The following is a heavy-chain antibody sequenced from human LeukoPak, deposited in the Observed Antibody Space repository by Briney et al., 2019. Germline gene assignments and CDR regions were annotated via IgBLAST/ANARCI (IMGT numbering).Heavy chain of an antibody. D-gene: IGHD3-3*02. CDR1: GFTFSSYW. CDR2: IKQDGSEK. CDR3: ARELIVGFLEWLIDY. J-gene: IGHJ4*02. V-gene: IGHV3-7*01. Sequence: GGSLRLSCAASGFTFSSYWMSWVRQAPGKRLEWVANIKQDGSEKYYVDSVKGRFTISRDNAKNSLYLQMNSLRAEDTAVYYCARELIVGFLEWLIDYWGQGTLVTVSS.